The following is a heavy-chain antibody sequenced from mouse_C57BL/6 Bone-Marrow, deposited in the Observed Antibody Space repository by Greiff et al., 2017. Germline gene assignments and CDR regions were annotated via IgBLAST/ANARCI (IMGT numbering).Heavy chain of an antibody. CDR1: GFNIKNTY. J-gene: IGHJ1*03. D-gene: IGHD2-4*01. CDR2: IDPANGNT. V-gene: IGHV14-3*01. CDR3: ARHYDPVGGYFGV. Sequence: EVKVVESVAELVRPGASVKLSCTASGFNIKNTYMHWVKQRPEQGLEWIGRIDPANGNTKYAPKFQGKATITADTSSNTAYLQLSSLTSEDSAIYYCARHYDPVGGYFGVWGTGTTVTVSS.